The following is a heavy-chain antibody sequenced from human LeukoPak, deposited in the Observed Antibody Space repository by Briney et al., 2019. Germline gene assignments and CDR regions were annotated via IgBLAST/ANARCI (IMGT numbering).Heavy chain of an antibody. CDR1: GYTFTSYD. CDR3: ARDRKGSGWFPYYGMDV. D-gene: IGHD6-19*01. V-gene: IGHV1-8*03. Sequence: ASVKVSCKASGYTFTSYDINWVRQATGQGLEWMGWMNPNSGNTGYAQKFQGRVTITRNTSINTAYMELSSLRSEDTAVYYCARDRKGSGWFPYYGMDVWGQGTTVTVSS. CDR2: MNPNSGNT. J-gene: IGHJ6*02.